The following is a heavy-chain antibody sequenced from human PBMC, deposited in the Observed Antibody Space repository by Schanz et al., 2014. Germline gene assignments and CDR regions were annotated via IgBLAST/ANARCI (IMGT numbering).Heavy chain of an antibody. J-gene: IGHJ6*02. V-gene: IGHV1-18*01. CDR2: ISTFRNEDT. D-gene: IGHD3-10*01. CDR1: GYTFTSYG. Sequence: QVQLVQSGAEVKKPGASVKVSCKASGYTFTSYGISWVRQAPGQGLEWMGWISTFRNEDTNSAQRFQGRVTMATDTSASTAYMELRSLRSDDTAVYYCARDGGEVVRGVIEGVNHYYYGMDVWGQGTTVTVSS. CDR3: ARDGGEVVRGVIEGVNHYYYGMDV.